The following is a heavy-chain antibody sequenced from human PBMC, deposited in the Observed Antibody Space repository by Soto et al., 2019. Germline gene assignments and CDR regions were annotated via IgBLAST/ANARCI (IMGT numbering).Heavy chain of an antibody. J-gene: IGHJ3*02. CDR3: ARDSSSYDGAFDI. V-gene: IGHV1-69*06. D-gene: IGHD5-12*01. CDR2: IIPIFGTA. Sequence: ASVKVSCKASGGTFSSYAISWVRQAPGQGLEWMGGIIPIFGTANYAQKFQGRVTITADKSTSTAYMELSSLRSEDTAVYYCARDSSSYDGAFDIWGQWTMVTVSS. CDR1: GGTFSSYA.